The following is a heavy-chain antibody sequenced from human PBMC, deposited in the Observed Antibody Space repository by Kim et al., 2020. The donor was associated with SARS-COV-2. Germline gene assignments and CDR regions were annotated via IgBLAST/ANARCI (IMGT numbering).Heavy chain of an antibody. CDR3: ARDLVVYGMDV. V-gene: IGHV3-53*01. J-gene: IGHJ6*02. CDR1: GFTVSSNY. CDR2: IYSGGST. Sequence: GGSLRLSCAASGFTVSSNYMSWVRQAPGKGLEWVSVIYSGGSTYYAGSVKGRFTISRDNSKNTLYLQMNSLRAEDTAVYYCARDLVVYGMDVWGQGTTVTVSS. D-gene: IGHD2-15*01.